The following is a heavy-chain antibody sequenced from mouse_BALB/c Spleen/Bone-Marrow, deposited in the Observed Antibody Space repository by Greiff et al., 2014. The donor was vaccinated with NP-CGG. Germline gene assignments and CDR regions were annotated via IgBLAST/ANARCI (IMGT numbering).Heavy chain of an antibody. CDR2: IYPGNVNT. CDR1: GYTFTSYY. J-gene: IGHJ4*01. CDR3: ARDTMDY. V-gene: IGHV1S56*01. Sequence: LVESGPELVKPGASVRISCKASGYTFTSYYIHWVKQRPGQGLEWIGWIYPGNVNTKYNEKFKGKATLTADKSSSTAYMQLSSLTSEDSAVYICARDTMDYWGQGTSVTVSS.